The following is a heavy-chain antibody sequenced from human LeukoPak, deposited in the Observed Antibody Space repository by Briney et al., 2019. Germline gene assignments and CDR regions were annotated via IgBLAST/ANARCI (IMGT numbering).Heavy chain of an antibody. V-gene: IGHV3-7*01. Sequence: PGGSLRLSCAATGFTFNDYSVNWVRQAPGKGLEWVANIKQDGGEKYYVDSVKGRFTISRDNAKNSLYLQMNSLRAEDTAVYYCARTLSNYYYYYMDVWGKGTTVTVSS. CDR3: ARTLSNYYYYYMDV. CDR2: IKQDGGEK. CDR1: GFTFNDYS. J-gene: IGHJ6*03. D-gene: IGHD4-11*01.